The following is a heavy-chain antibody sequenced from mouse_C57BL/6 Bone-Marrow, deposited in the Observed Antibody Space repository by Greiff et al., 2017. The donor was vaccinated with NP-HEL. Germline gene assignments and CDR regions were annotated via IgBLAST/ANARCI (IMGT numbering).Heavy chain of an antibody. Sequence: VHLQQSGAELMKPGASVKLSCKATGYTFTGYWIEWVKQRPGHGLEWIGEILPGSGSTNYNEKFKGKATFTADTSSNTAYMQLSSLTTEDSAIYYCAREGLITTVVATDAMDYWGQGTSVTVSS. V-gene: IGHV1-9*01. J-gene: IGHJ4*01. CDR1: GYTFTGYW. CDR2: ILPGSGST. D-gene: IGHD1-1*01. CDR3: AREGLITTVVATDAMDY.